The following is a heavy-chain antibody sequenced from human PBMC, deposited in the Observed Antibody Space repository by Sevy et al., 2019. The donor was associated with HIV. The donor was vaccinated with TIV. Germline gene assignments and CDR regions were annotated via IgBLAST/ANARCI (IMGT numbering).Heavy chain of an antibody. CDR2: FDPEDGET. D-gene: IGHD6-6*01. J-gene: IGHJ6*02. V-gene: IGHV1-24*01. CDR3: ARDQSSSRDYGMDV. CDR1: GYTLTELS. Sequence: ASVKVSCKVSGYTLTELSMHWVRQAPGKGLEWMGGFDPEDGETIYAQKFQGRVTMTTDTSTSTAYMELRSLRSDDTAVYYCARDQSSSRDYGMDVWGQGTTVTVSS.